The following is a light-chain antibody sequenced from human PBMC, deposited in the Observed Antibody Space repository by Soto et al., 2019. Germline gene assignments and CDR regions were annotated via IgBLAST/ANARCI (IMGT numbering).Light chain of an antibody. Sequence: EIVLTQSPGTLSLSPGERATLSCRASQSVSSSYLAWYQQKPGQAPRLLIYGASSRATGIPDGFSGSGSGTDFTLTISRLEPEDFAVYYCQQYGSSPQTFGQGTKVDNK. CDR1: QSVSSSY. J-gene: IGKJ1*01. CDR2: GAS. CDR3: QQYGSSPQT. V-gene: IGKV3-20*01.